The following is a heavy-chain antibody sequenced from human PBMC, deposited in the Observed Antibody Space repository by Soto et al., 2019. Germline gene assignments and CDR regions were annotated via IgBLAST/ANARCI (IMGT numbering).Heavy chain of an antibody. CDR3: ARSVSDYGDSLDAFDI. CDR1: GGTFSSYT. D-gene: IGHD4-17*01. J-gene: IGHJ3*02. CDR2: IIPILGIA. V-gene: IGHV1-69*02. Sequence: SVKVSCKASGGTFSSYTISWVRQAPGQRLEWMGRIIPILGIANYAQKFQGRVTITADKSTSTAYMELSSLRSEDTAVYYCARSVSDYGDSLDAFDIWGQGTMVTVSS.